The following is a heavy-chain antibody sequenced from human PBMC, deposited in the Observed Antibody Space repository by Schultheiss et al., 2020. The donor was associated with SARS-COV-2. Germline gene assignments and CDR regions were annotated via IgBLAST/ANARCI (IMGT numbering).Heavy chain of an antibody. Sequence: GGSLRLSCAASGFTFSDYYMSWIRQAPGKGLEWVSYISSSGSTIYYADSVKGRFTISRDNAKNSLYLQMNSLRAEDTAVYYCARGDAGTYDTIGGDAFDIWGQGTMVTVSS. D-gene: IGHD3-16*01. CDR1: GFTFSDYY. CDR2: ISSSGSTI. V-gene: IGHV3-11*01. CDR3: ARGDAGTYDTIGGDAFDI. J-gene: IGHJ3*02.